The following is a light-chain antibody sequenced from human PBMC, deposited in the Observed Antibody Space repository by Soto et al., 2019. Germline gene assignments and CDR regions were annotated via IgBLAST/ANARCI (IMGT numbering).Light chain of an antibody. CDR3: QQYYNYPRT. J-gene: IGKJ1*01. V-gene: IGKV1-8*01. CDR2: AAS. CDR1: QGINSY. Sequence: AIRLTQSPSSLSASAGDRVTITCRASQGINSYLAWYQQKPGKAPKLLIYAASTLQSGVPSRFSGSGSGTEFTLTISRPQSEDFATYYCQQYYNYPRTFGQGTTVEIK.